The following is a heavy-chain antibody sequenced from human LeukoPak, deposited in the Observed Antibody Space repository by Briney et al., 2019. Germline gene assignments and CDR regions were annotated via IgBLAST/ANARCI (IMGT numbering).Heavy chain of an antibody. J-gene: IGHJ4*02. Sequence: GGSLRLSCAASGFTFSRYAMSWVRRTPGQGLEWVSAISGSDGRTYYADSVKGRFTISRDNSKNTLYLQMNSLRADDTAVFYCAKDRDTYGYVTSFDYWGQGTLVTVSS. CDR2: ISGSDGRT. V-gene: IGHV3-23*01. D-gene: IGHD5-18*01. CDR1: GFTFSRYA. CDR3: AKDRDTYGYVTSFDY.